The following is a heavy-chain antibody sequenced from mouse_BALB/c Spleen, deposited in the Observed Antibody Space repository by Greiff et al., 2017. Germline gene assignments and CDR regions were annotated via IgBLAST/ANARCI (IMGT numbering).Heavy chain of an antibody. Sequence: EVQVVESGGGLVQPGGSMKLPCVASGFTFSNYWMNWVRQSPEKGLEWVAEIRLKSNNYATHYAESVKGRFTISRDDSKSSVYLQMNNLRAEDTGIYYCTRYYYGSSYEYFDYWGQGTTLTVSS. CDR1: GFTFSNYW. V-gene: IGHV6-6*02. CDR3: TRYYYGSSYEYFDY. J-gene: IGHJ2*01. CDR2: IRLKSNNYAT. D-gene: IGHD1-1*01.